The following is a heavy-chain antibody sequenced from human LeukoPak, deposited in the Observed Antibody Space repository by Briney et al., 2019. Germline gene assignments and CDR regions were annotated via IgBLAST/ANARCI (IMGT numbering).Heavy chain of an antibody. J-gene: IGHJ4*02. CDR1: GGSISSDGYY. CDR2: IYHNGNT. D-gene: IGHD1-26*01. Sequence: PSETLSLTCTVSGGSISSDGYYWSWLRQPPGKGLEWIGYIYHNGNTYYNTSLKSRVTISVDRSNNQFSLKLNSVTAADTAVYYCAHFSVREVRSYFDCWGQGTLVTVSS. CDR3: AHFSVREVRSYFDC. V-gene: IGHV4-30-2*01.